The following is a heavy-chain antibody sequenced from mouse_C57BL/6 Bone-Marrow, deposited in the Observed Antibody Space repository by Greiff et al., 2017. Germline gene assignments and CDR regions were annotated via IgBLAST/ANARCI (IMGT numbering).Heavy chain of an antibody. J-gene: IGHJ4*01. Sequence: EVQLVESGGDLVKPGGSLKLSCAASGFTFSSYGMSWVRQTPEKRLEWVATISSGGSYTYYPDNVKGRLTITRDNAKTTLYLQMSSLKSEDTAVYYCARRGTTVVARAMDYWGQGTSVTVSS. CDR2: ISSGGSYT. D-gene: IGHD1-1*01. CDR3: ARRGTTVVARAMDY. V-gene: IGHV5-6*01. CDR1: GFTFSSYG.